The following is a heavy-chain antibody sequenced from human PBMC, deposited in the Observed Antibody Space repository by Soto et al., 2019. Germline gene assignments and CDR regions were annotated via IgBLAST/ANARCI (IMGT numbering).Heavy chain of an antibody. V-gene: IGHV3-11*01. CDR1: GFTFSDYY. CDR2: ISSSGSTI. CDR3: ARLVDSYGYTDDFPNY. J-gene: IGHJ4*02. Sequence: KSGGSLRLSCAASGFTFSDYYMSWIRQAPGKGLEWVSYISSSGSTIYYADSVKGRFTISRDNAKNSLYLQMNSLRAEDTAVYYCARLVDSYGYTDDFPNYWGQGTLVTVSS. D-gene: IGHD5-18*01.